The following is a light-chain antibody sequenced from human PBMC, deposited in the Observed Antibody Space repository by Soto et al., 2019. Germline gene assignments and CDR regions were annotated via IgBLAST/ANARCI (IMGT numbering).Light chain of an antibody. Sequence: QSALTQPPSASGSPGQSVTISCTGTSSDIDSHNYLSWYQQHPGKAPKLVIYEVSKRPSGVPDRFSGSKSGNTASLTVSGLQAEDEADYYCSSFPGSNNFEFGGGTKLTVL. V-gene: IGLV2-8*01. CDR1: SSDIDSHNY. CDR2: EVS. J-gene: IGLJ2*01. CDR3: SSFPGSNNFE.